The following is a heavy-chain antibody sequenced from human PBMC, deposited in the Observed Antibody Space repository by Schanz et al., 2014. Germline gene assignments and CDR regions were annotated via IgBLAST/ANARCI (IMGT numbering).Heavy chain of an antibody. CDR1: GFTFSSYW. D-gene: IGHD1-26*01. J-gene: IGHJ4*02. Sequence: EVQLVESGGGLVQPGGSLRLSCAASGFTFSSYWMHWVRQVPGKGLVWVSRIKSDGSSTSYADSVKGRFTMSRDNAKNSVFLQMNSLRAEDTAVYYCARDHTTESYYSAGPPIDYWGQGTLLTVSS. CDR3: ARDHTTESYYSAGPPIDY. CDR2: IKSDGSST. V-gene: IGHV3-74*01.